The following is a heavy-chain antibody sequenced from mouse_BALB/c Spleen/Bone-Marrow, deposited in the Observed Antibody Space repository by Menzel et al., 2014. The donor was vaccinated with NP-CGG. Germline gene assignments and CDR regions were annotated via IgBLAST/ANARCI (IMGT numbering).Heavy chain of an antibody. CDR2: IDPANGNT. V-gene: IGHV14-3*02. Sequence: EVHLVESGAELVKPGASVKLSCTASGFNIKDTYMHWVKQRPEQGLEWIGRIDPANGNTKYDPKFQGKATITADTSSNTAYLQLSSLTAEDTAVYYCAMGMRLYWYFDVWGAGTTVTVSS. CDR1: GFNIKDTY. D-gene: IGHD2-3*01. J-gene: IGHJ1*01. CDR3: AMGMRLYWYFDV.